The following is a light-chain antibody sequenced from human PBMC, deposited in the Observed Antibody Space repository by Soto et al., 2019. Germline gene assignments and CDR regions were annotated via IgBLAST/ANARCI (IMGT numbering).Light chain of an antibody. CDR2: DAS. Sequence: EIVLTQSPATLSLSPGERATLSCRASQSVSSYLAWYQQKPGQAPRLLIYDASNRATGIPARFSGSGSVTGFTLTISSLEPEDFAVYYCQQRSNWPRYTFGQGTKLEIK. J-gene: IGKJ2*01. CDR3: QQRSNWPRYT. CDR1: QSVSSY. V-gene: IGKV3-11*01.